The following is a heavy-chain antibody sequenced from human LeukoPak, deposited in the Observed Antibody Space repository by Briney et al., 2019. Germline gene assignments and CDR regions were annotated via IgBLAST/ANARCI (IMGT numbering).Heavy chain of an antibody. CDR2: ISYDGSNK. V-gene: IGHV3-30-3*01. CDR3: ARDPSTLIVGALFDY. D-gene: IGHD1-26*01. CDR1: GFTFSSYA. J-gene: IGHJ4*02. Sequence: GGSLRLSCAASGFTFSSYAMSWVRQAPGKGLEWVAVISYDGSNKYYADSVKGRFTISRDNSKNTLYLQMNSLRAEDTAVYYCARDPSTLIVGALFDYWGQGTLVTVSS.